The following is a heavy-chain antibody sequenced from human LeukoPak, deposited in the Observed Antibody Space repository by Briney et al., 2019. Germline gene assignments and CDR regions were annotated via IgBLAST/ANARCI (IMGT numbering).Heavy chain of an antibody. D-gene: IGHD6-19*01. V-gene: IGHV4-38-2*01. CDR1: GYSISSGYY. CDR3: ARPCISDWYVSFHI. Sequence: SETLSLTCSVSGYSISSGYYWAWIRQPPGKGLEWIGSIYHSGSTSYNPSLKSRVTISVDTSMNQFSLKLSSVTAADTAVYYCARPCISDWYVSFHIWGQGTMVIVSS. CDR2: IYHSGST. J-gene: IGHJ3*02.